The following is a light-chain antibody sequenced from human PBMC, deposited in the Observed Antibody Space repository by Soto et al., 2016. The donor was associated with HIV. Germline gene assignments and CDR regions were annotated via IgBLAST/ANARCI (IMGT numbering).Light chain of an antibody. CDR1: QTLLHRDGKTY. CDR3: MQGVRLPRT. Sequence: DILLTQSPLSLSVIPGQPASISCKSTQTLLHRDGKTYLYWYLQRPGQSPQLLIFEVSSRFSGVPDRFSGSGSGTNFTLKISRVEAEDVGLYYCMQGVRLPRTFGQGTKVDI. J-gene: IGKJ1*01. V-gene: IGKV2-29*03. CDR2: EVS.